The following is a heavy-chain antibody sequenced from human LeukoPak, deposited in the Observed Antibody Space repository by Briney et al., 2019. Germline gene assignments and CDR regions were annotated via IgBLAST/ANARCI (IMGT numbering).Heavy chain of an antibody. J-gene: IGHJ4*02. D-gene: IGHD5-18*01. V-gene: IGHV5-51*01. Sequence: GEPLKISCKGSGYSFTSYWIGWVRQMPGKGLEWMGITYPGDSDTRYSPSFQGQVTISADKSTSTAYLQWSSLKASDTAMYYCARQERDGYSYGLYYFDYWGQGTLVTVSS. CDR3: ARQERDGYSYGLYYFDY. CDR1: GYSFTSYW. CDR2: TYPGDSDT.